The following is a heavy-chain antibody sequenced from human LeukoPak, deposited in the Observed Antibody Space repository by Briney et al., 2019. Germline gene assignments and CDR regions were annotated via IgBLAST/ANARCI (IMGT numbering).Heavy chain of an antibody. Sequence: SETLSLTCSVSGGSLSSYYWSWIRQPPGKGLEWIGYIYYSGSTNYNPSLKSRVTISVDTSKNQFSLKLSSVTAADTAVYYCAKDGSIAVAGTGIGAFDIWGQGTMVTVSS. V-gene: IGHV4-59*01. D-gene: IGHD6-19*01. J-gene: IGHJ3*02. CDR3: AKDGSIAVAGTGIGAFDI. CDR1: GGSLSSYY. CDR2: IYYSGST.